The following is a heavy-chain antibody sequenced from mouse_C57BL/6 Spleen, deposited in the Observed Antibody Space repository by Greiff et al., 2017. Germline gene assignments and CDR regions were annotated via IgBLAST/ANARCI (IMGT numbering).Heavy chain of an antibody. CDR3: TRWLLLYFDV. V-gene: IGHV1-15*01. CDR2: IDPETGGT. CDR1: GYTFTDYE. J-gene: IGHJ1*03. Sequence: QVQLQQSGAELVRPGASVTLSCKASGYTFTDYEMHWVKQTPVHGLEWIGAIDPETGGTAYNQKFKGKAMLTADKASSTAYMELRSLTSEDSAVYYCTRWLLLYFDVWGTGTTVTVSS. D-gene: IGHD2-3*01.